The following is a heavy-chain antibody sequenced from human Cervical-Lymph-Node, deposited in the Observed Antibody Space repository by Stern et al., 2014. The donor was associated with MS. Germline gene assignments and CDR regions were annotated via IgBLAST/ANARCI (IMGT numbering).Heavy chain of an antibody. CDR2: VIPFGGTS. CDR3: ARGSGDNWFGP. D-gene: IGHD3-10*01. Sequence: VQLGQSGAEVKKPGSSVKVSCKSSGGISWVRQAPGQGLEWMGGVIPFGGTSNYAQKFQGRVTITADTSTNTTYLHLSRLTSADTAVYYCARGSGDNWFGPWGQGTLVTVSS. J-gene: IGHJ5*02. CDR1: GG. V-gene: IGHV1-69*06.